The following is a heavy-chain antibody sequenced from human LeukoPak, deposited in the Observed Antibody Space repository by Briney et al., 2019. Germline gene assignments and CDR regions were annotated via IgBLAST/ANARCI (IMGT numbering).Heavy chain of an antibody. V-gene: IGHV1-18*01. CDR2: ISAYNGNT. Sequence: GASVKVSCKASGYAFTSYGISWVRQAPGQGLEWMGWISAYNGNTNYAQKLQGRVTMTTDTSTSTAYMELRSLRSDDTAVYYCARFRGAPMTTTRAYFDYWGQGTLVTVSS. D-gene: IGHD4-11*01. J-gene: IGHJ4*02. CDR1: GYAFTSYG. CDR3: ARFRGAPMTTTRAYFDY.